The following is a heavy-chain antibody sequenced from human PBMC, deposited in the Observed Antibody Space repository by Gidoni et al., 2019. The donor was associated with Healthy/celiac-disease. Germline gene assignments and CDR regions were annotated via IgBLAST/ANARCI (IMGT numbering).Heavy chain of an antibody. J-gene: IGHJ5*02. D-gene: IGHD2-2*02. CDR1: GGSISSYY. CDR3: ARLGYCSSTSCYSGGYNWFDP. V-gene: IGHV4-59*01. Sequence: QVQLQESGPGLVKPSETLSLTCTVSGGSISSYYWSWIRQPPGKGLEWIGYIYYSGSTNYNPSLKSRVTISVDTSKNQFSLKLSSVTAADTAVYYCARLGYCSSTSCYSGGYNWFDPWGQGTLVTVSS. CDR2: IYYSGST.